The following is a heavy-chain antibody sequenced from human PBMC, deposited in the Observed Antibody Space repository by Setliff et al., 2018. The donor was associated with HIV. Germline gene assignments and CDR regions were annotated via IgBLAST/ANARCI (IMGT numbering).Heavy chain of an antibody. Sequence: PGGSLRLSCVVSGFTVSSNYMSWVRQAPGKGLEWVSVIYRDSATYYTDSVKGRFTISRDNSKNILYLQMNSLRDEDTAVYYCARGRIAYGDYFQWGQGTLVTVSS. V-gene: IGHV3-53*01. CDR2: IYRDSAT. D-gene: IGHD4-17*01. CDR1: GFTVSSNY. J-gene: IGHJ4*02. CDR3: ARGRIAYGDYFQ.